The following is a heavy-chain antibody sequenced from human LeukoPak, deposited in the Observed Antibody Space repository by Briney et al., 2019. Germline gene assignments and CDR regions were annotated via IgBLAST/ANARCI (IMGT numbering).Heavy chain of an antibody. CDR1: GYTFTGYY. J-gene: IGHJ4*02. D-gene: IGHD1-26*01. CDR3: ARGRIVGATTSIHMSDY. V-gene: IGHV1-2*04. Sequence: GASVKVSCKASGYTFTGYYMHWVRQAPGQGLEWMGWINPNSGGTNYAQKFQGWVTMTRDTSISTAYMELSRLRSDDTAVYYCARGRIVGATTSIHMSDYWGQGTLVTVSS. CDR2: INPNSGGT.